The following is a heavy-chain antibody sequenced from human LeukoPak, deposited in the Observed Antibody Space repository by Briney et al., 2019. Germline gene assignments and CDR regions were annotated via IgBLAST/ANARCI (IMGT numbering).Heavy chain of an antibody. J-gene: IGHJ3*02. CDR1: GGSISNYY. D-gene: IGHD3-22*01. Sequence: SETLSLTCTVSGGSISNYYWSWIRQPAGKGLEWIGRISSSGSTNYNPSLKSRVTISVDTSKNQFSLKLSSVTAADTAVYFCARGPYSYDSSGALDIWGQGTMVTVSS. CDR2: ISSSGST. V-gene: IGHV4-4*07. CDR3: ARGPYSYDSSGALDI.